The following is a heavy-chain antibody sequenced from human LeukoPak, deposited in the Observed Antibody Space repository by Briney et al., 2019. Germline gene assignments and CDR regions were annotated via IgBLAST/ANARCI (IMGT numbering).Heavy chain of an antibody. V-gene: IGHV3-30*03. CDR3: TRVGYDSSGYVARPFDY. D-gene: IGHD3-22*01. J-gene: IGHJ4*02. CDR2: ISYDGSNK. CDR1: RFTFSSYG. Sequence: SGGSLRLSCAASRFTFSSYGMHWVRQAPGKGLEWVAVISYDGSNKYYADSVKGRFTISRDNSKNTLYLQMNSLRAEDTAVYYCTRVGYDSSGYVARPFDYWGQGTLVTVSS.